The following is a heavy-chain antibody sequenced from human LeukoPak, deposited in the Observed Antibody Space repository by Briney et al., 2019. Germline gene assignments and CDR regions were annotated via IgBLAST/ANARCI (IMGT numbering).Heavy chain of an antibody. CDR3: AKDSSSWYDY. CDR1: GSTFSSYW. J-gene: IGHJ4*02. V-gene: IGHV3-7*01. CDR2: IKQDGSEK. Sequence: GGSLRLSCAASGSTFSSYWMSWVRQAPGKGLEWVANIKQDGSEKYYVDSVKGRFTISRDNAKNSLYLQMNSLRAEDTAVYYCAKDSSSWYDYWGQGTLVTVSS. D-gene: IGHD6-13*01.